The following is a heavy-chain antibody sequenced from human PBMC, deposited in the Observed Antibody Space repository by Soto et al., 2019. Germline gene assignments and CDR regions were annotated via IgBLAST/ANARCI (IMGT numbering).Heavy chain of an antibody. Sequence: EVQLVESGGGLVQPGGSLRLSCAASGFTVSSNYMSWVRQAPGKGLEWVSVIYSGGSTYYADSVKGRFTISRDNSKNTLYLQMNSLRAEDTAVYYCARARRAAAGTFADVWGQGTTVTVSS. CDR2: IYSGGST. J-gene: IGHJ6*02. CDR1: GFTVSSNY. V-gene: IGHV3-66*01. CDR3: ARARRAAAGTFADV. D-gene: IGHD6-13*01.